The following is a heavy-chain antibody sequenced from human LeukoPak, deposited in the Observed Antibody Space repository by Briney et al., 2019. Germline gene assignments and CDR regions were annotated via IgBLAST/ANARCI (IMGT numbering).Heavy chain of an antibody. CDR1: GFTFSSYA. Sequence: GGSLRLSCAASGFTFSSYAMSWVRQAPGKGLEWVSAISGSGGSTYYADSAKGRFTISRDNSKNTLYLQMNSLRAEDTAVYYCAKYSSSWYANWYFNLWGRGTLVTVSS. CDR3: AKYSSSWYANWYFNL. CDR2: ISGSGGST. J-gene: IGHJ2*01. D-gene: IGHD6-13*01. V-gene: IGHV3-23*01.